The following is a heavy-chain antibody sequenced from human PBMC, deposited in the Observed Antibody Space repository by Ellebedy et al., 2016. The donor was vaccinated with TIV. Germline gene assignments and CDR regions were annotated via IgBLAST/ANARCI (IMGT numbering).Heavy chain of an antibody. Sequence: GGSLRLSCAASGFTFSSYWMHWVRQGPGKGLVWVSRINSDGSSTSYADSVKGRFTISRDNAKNTLYLQMNSLRAEDTAVYYCARGYCGGDCYWWYFDVWGRGTLVTVSS. CDR2: INSDGSST. CDR1: GFTFSSYW. D-gene: IGHD2-21*02. CDR3: ARGYCGGDCYWWYFDV. J-gene: IGHJ2*01. V-gene: IGHV3-74*01.